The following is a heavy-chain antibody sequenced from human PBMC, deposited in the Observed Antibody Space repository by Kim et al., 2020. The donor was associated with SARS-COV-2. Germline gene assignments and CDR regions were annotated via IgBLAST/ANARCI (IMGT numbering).Heavy chain of an antibody. D-gene: IGHD3-10*01. CDR1: GFTFSSYW. V-gene: IGHV3-7*01. CDR2: IKQDESEK. CDR3: SRVDLVRGVFPSSTVDY. Sequence: GGSLRLSCAASGFTFSSYWMSWVRQAPGQGLEWVANIKQDESEKYYVDPVKGRFTISRDNTKNSLYLQMNSLRAEDTAVDYCSRVDLVRGVFPSSTVDYWGQGTLVTVSS. J-gene: IGHJ4*02.